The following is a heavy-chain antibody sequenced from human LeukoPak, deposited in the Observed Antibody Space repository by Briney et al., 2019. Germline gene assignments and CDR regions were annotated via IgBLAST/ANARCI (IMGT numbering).Heavy chain of an antibody. CDR1: GDSISSDNYY. V-gene: IGHV4-61*02. D-gene: IGHD1-26*01. Sequence: SETLSLTCTVSGDSISSDNYYWSWIRQPAGKRLEWIGRIYTSGTTSYNPSLKSRVTMSLHTSKNQFSLRLTSVTAADTALYDCARIIIEGPARWFDPWGQGTLVTVSS. CDR3: ARIIIEGPARWFDP. CDR2: IYTSGTT. J-gene: IGHJ5*02.